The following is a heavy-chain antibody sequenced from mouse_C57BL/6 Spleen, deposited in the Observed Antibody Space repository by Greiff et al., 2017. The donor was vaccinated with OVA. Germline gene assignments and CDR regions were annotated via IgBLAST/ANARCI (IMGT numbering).Heavy chain of an antibody. D-gene: IGHD4-1*01. Sequence: DVMLVESGEGLVKPGGSLKLSCAASGFTFSSYAMSWVRQTPEKRLEWVAYISSGGDYIYYADTVKGRFTISRDNARNTLYLQMSSLKSEDTAMYYCTRVELTGAWFAYWGQGTLVTVSA. V-gene: IGHV5-9-1*02. J-gene: IGHJ3*01. CDR3: TRVELTGAWFAY. CDR1: GFTFSSYA. CDR2: ISSGGDYI.